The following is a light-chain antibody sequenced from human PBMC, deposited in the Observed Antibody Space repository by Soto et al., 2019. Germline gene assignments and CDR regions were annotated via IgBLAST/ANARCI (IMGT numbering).Light chain of an antibody. Sequence: EIVLTQSPGTLSLSPGERATLSCRASQSVSSNYLAWYQKSPGRPPSLLIYGASNRANGVPDRFSGSGSGTDFTLTISRLEPEDFSVYYCQQYGTSPYTFGQGTKLEIK. V-gene: IGKV3-20*01. CDR2: GAS. CDR3: QQYGTSPYT. J-gene: IGKJ2*01. CDR1: QSVSSNY.